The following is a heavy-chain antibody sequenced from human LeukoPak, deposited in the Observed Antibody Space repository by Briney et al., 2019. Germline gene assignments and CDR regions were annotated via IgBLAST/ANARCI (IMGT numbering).Heavy chain of an antibody. CDR2: IYTGGST. V-gene: IGHV3-53*01. J-gene: IGHJ4*02. CDR1: GFTVSSNY. CDR3: ARNLYYYDSSNYFYY. Sequence: GGSLRLSCAASGFTVSSNYMSWVRQAPGKGLEWVSVIYTGGSTYYADSVKGRFTISRDNSKNTLYLQMNSLRAEDTAVYYCARNLYYYDSSNYFYYWGQGTLVTVSS. D-gene: IGHD3-22*01.